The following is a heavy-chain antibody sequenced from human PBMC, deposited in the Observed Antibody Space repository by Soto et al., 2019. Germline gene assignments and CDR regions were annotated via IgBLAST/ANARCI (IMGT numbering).Heavy chain of an antibody. V-gene: IGHV3-30*04. CDR1: GFTFSSYA. CDR3: SKVVRLTEYYFDY. Sequence: GGSLRLSCAASGFTFSSYAMHWVRQAPGRGLEWVAVISYDGSNKYYADYVKGRFTSSRDNSKNTLYLQMNSLRAEDTAVYYCSKVVRLTEYYFDYWGQGTLVTVSS. CDR2: ISYDGSNK. J-gene: IGHJ4*02. D-gene: IGHD3-10*01.